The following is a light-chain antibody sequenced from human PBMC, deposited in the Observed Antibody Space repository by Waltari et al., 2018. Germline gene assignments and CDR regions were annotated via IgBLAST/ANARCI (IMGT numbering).Light chain of an antibody. CDR2: AAS. CDR3: QQLNSYPRT. V-gene: IGKV1-9*01. J-gene: IGKJ1*01. Sequence: DIQLTQSPSFLSASVGDRVPITRRASQGISSYLAWYQQKPGKAPKLLIYAASTLQSGLPSRFSGSGSGTEFTLTISSLQPEDFATYYCQQLNSYPRTFGQGTKVEIK. CDR1: QGISSY.